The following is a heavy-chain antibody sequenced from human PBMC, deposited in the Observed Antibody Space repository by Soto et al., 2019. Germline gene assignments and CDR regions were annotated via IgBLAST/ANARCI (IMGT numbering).Heavy chain of an antibody. CDR1: GGSISSYY. J-gene: IGHJ4*02. CDR3: ARDQIDSSGSSLFDY. V-gene: IGHV4-59*13. D-gene: IGHD3-22*01. CDR2: IYYSGST. Sequence: SETLSLTCTVSGGSISSYYWSWIRQSPGKGLEWIGSIYYSGSTNYNPSLKSRVTISVDTSKKQVSLKLSSVTAADTAVYYCARDQIDSSGSSLFDYWGQGTLVTVSS.